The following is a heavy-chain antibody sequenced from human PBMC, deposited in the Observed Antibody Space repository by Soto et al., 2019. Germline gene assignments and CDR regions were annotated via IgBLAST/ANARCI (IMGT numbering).Heavy chain of an antibody. CDR3: ARDTRGYREEAPFDY. Sequence: ASVTVSCKASGYTFTSYYMHWVRQAPGQGLERMGIINPSGGSTSYAQKFQGRVTMTRDTSTSTVYMELSSLRSEDTAVYYCARDTRGYREEAPFDYCGQGTLVIVSS. CDR1: GYTFTSYY. V-gene: IGHV1-46*01. CDR2: INPSGGST. J-gene: IGHJ4*02. D-gene: IGHD5-18*01.